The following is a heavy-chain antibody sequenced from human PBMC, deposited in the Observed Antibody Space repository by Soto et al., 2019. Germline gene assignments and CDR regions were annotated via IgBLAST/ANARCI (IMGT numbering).Heavy chain of an antibody. CDR1: GGSITDYY. D-gene: IGHD3-22*01. Sequence: SETLSLTCGVSGGSITDYYWSWIRQPPGRGLEWIAYVSYSGSSSNYNPSLRSRVTISVDTSRNQFSLRLSSVTAEDTAVYYCARDRYYYDSSENWLDPWGQGTLVTVSS. V-gene: IGHV4-59*01. CDR3: ARDRYYYDSSENWLDP. J-gene: IGHJ5*02. CDR2: VSYSGSS.